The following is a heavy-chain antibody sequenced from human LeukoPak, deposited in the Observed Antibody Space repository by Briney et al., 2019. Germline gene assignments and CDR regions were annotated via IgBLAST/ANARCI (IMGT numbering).Heavy chain of an antibody. CDR2: IKQDGSEK. Sequence: PGGSLRLSCAASGFTFRRYWMSWARQASGKGLEWVANIKQDGSEKYYVDSVKGRFTISRDNAKNSLYLQMNSLRAEDTAVYYCARGSTSWYYFDYWGQGTLVTVSS. J-gene: IGHJ4*02. CDR3: ARGSTSWYYFDY. D-gene: IGHD2-2*01. CDR1: GFTFRRYW. V-gene: IGHV3-7*02.